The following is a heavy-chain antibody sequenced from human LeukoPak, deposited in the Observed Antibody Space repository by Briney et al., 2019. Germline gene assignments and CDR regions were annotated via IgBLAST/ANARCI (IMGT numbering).Heavy chain of an antibody. J-gene: IGHJ4*02. CDR3: ARDATRRFDY. Sequence: PGGSLRLSCAASGFTFSNYWMTWVRQAPGKGLEWVANIKEDGSEKYYVDSVKGRFTISKDNAQNSLFLRMIGLRVEDTAVYYCARDATRRFDYWGRGTLVTVSS. V-gene: IGHV3-7*01. CDR2: IKEDGSEK. CDR1: GFTFSNYW.